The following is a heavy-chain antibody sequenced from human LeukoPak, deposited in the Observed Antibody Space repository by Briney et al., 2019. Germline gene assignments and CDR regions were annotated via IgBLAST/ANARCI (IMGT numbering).Heavy chain of an antibody. CDR3: ARDTGPPIVVGVGFDP. Sequence: PSETLSLTCTVSGGSISSSSYYWGRIRQPPGKGLEWIGSIYYSGSTYYNPSLKSRVTISVDTSKNHFSLKLSSVTAADTAVYYCARDTGPPIVVGVGFDPWGQGTLVTVSS. V-gene: IGHV4-39*07. D-gene: IGHD2-2*01. J-gene: IGHJ5*02. CDR1: GGSISSSSYY. CDR2: IYYSGST.